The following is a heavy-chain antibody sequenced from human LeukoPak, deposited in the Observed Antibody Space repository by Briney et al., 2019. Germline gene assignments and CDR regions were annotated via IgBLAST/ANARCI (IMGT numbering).Heavy chain of an antibody. CDR2: IWYDGSNK. CDR3: ARDQSSRGSFDY. Sequence: SGRSLPLSCPASGFPFSTYGMHWVRQAPGKGREWVAVIWYDGSNKYYADSVKGRFTISRDNSKNTLYLQMNSLRAEDTAVYYCARDQSSRGSFDYWGQGTLVTVSS. CDR1: GFPFSTYG. J-gene: IGHJ4*02. D-gene: IGHD3-22*01. V-gene: IGHV3-33*01.